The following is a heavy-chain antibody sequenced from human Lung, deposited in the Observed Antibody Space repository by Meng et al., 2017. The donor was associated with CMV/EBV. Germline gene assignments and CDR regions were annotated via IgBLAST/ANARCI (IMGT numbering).Heavy chain of an antibody. D-gene: IGHD3-10*01. J-gene: IGHJ3*01. CDR1: GINLNTYW. Sequence: GESLKISCAVSGINLNTYWMHWVRQVPGKGLVWLSRIYSDGISTRYADSVKGRFTISRDNTNNTLYLQMNGLRAEDTAVYYCAREPGRGAFDVWGQGTKVTVSS. CDR3: AREPGRGAFDV. CDR2: IYSDGIST. V-gene: IGHV3-74*01.